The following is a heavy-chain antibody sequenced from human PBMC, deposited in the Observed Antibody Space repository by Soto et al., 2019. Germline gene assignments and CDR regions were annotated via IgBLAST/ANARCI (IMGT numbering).Heavy chain of an antibody. Sequence: ETLSLTCAVYGGSFSGYYWSWIRQPPGKGLEWIGEINHSGSTNYNPSLKSRVTISVDTSKNQFSLKLSSVTAADTAVYYCARVTGRYYYGMDVRGQGTLVTVSS. V-gene: IGHV4-34*01. CDR3: ARVTGRYYYGMDV. J-gene: IGHJ6*02. CDR2: INHSGST. CDR1: GGSFSGYY.